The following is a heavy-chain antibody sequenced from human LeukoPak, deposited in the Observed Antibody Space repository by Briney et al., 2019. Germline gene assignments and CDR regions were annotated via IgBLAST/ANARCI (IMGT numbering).Heavy chain of an antibody. D-gene: IGHD3-9*01. CDR3: ARDLTGHDAFDI. V-gene: IGHV3-21*01. J-gene: IGHJ3*02. CDR2: ISSSSSHI. Sequence: GGSLRLSCAASGFTFSSYSMNWVRQAPGKGLEWVSSISSSSSHIYYADSVKGRFTISRDNAKNSLYLQMNSLRAEDTAVYYCARDLTGHDAFDIWGQGTMVTVSS. CDR1: GFTFSSYS.